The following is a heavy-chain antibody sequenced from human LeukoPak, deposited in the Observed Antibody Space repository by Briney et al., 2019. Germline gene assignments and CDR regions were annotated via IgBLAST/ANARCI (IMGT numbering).Heavy chain of an antibody. J-gene: IGHJ4*02. D-gene: IGHD1-26*01. CDR1: EFTVSNNY. CDR3: AGHTELDY. Sequence: GGSLRLSCAASEFTVSNNYMSWVRQAPGKGLEWVSVLYSGGRAYYTDSVNGRFTISRDNSKNTLYLQMNSLRAEDTAIYYWAGHTELDYWGQGTLVTVSS. CDR2: LYSGGRA. V-gene: IGHV3-66*04.